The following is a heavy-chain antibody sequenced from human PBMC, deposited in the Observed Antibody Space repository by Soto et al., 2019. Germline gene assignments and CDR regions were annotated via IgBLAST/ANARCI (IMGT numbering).Heavy chain of an antibody. CDR3: ARETSTVRHYYYYMDV. D-gene: IGHD2-2*01. V-gene: IGHV1-18*01. CDR1: GYTFTSYG. CDR2: ISAYNGNT. J-gene: IGHJ6*03. Sequence: ASVKVSCKASGYTFTSYGISWVRQAPGQGLEWMGWISAYNGNTNYAQKLQGRVTMTTDTSTSTAYMELRSLRSDDTAVYYCARETSTVRHYYYYMDVWGKGTTVTVSS.